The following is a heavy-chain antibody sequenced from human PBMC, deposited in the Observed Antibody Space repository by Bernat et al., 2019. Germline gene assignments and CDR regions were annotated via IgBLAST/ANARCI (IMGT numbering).Heavy chain of an antibody. CDR2: TYYRSKWYY. CDR1: GDSVSSNSAA. J-gene: IGHJ4*02. Sequence: QVQLQQSGPGLVKPSQTLSLTCAISGDSVSSNSAAWNWIRQSPSRGLEWLGRTYYRSKWYYDYALSVKSRNTINPETSQNQFSLQLNSVTPEDTGVYYCVRSMGHFDFWGQGTLVTVSS. CDR3: VRSMGHFDF. V-gene: IGHV6-1*01. D-gene: IGHD2-8*01.